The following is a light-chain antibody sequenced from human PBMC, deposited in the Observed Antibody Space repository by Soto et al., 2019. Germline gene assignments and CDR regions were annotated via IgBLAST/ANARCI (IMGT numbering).Light chain of an antibody. CDR2: GAF. V-gene: IGKV3D-15*01. CDR3: QQYNNWPAIT. Sequence: EVGVTQSPATLSVSPGERATLSCRASQSVSSNLAWYQQKPGQAPRLLIYGAFNRATGIPARFSGSGSGTDFTLTISSLEPEDSAVYYCQQYNNWPAITFGQGTRLEIK. CDR1: QSVSSN. J-gene: IGKJ5*01.